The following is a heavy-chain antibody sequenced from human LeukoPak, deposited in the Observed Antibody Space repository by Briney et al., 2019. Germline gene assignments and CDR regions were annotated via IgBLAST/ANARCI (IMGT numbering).Heavy chain of an antibody. D-gene: IGHD6-19*01. CDR1: GDSMNSYY. CDR2: IYSSGST. Sequence: SETLSLTCTVSGDSMNSYYWSWIRQPAGKGLEWIGRIYSSGSTNYNPSLKSRVSISVDTSKNHLSLKVSSVTVADTAVYFCARVGDRSGWYFFDYWGQGNLVTVSA. V-gene: IGHV4-4*07. CDR3: ARVGDRSGWYFFDY. J-gene: IGHJ4*02.